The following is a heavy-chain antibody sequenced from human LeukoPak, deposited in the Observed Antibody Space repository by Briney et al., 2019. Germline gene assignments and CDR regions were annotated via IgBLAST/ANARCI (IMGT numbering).Heavy chain of an antibody. CDR3: ARYSGTHTRNFDY. D-gene: IGHD1-26*01. CDR1: GGSIGSYH. CDR2: IYYTGST. J-gene: IGHJ4*02. Sequence: SETLSLTCTVSGGSIGSYHWSWIRQPPGKGLEWIGYIYYTGSTTYNPSLNSRVTISVDASKNQFSLKLSSVTAADTALYYCARYSGTHTRNFDYWGQGTLVTVSS. V-gene: IGHV4-59*08.